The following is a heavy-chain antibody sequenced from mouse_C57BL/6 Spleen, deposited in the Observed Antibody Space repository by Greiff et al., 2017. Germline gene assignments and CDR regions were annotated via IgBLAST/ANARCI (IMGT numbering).Heavy chain of an antibody. D-gene: IGHD1-1*01. CDR1: GFTFSSYA. CDR2: ISDGGSYT. V-gene: IGHV5-4*01. CDR3: ARDRVLRYFDY. J-gene: IGHJ2*01. Sequence: EVKLQESGGGLVKPGGSLKLSCAASGFTFSSYAMSWVRQTPEKRLEWVATISDGGSYTYYPDNVKGRFTISRDNAKNNLYLQMSHLKSEDTALYYCARDRVLRYFDYWGQGTTLTVSS.